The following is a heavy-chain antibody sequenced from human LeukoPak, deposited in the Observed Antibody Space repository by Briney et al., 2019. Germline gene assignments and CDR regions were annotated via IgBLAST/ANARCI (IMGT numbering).Heavy chain of an antibody. CDR3: ARASCGSHLNWFDP. CDR2: IYYSGST. Sequence: SETLSLTCTVSVGSISSYYWSWIRQPPGKGLEWIGYIYYSGSTNYNPSLKSRVTISVDTSNNQFSLKLSSVTAADTAVYYCARASCGSHLNWFDPWGQGTLVTVSS. J-gene: IGHJ5*02. D-gene: IGHD1-26*01. V-gene: IGHV4-59*08. CDR1: VGSISSYY.